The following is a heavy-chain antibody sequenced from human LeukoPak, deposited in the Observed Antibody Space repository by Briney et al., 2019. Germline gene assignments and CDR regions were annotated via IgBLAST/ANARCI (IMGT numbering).Heavy chain of an antibody. Sequence: GESLKISCKGSGYSFTSYWIGWERQMPGKGLEWMGIICPGDSDTRYSPSFQGQVTISADKSISTAYLQWSSLKASDTAMYHCARVHDFWSGKNWFDPWGQGTLVTVSS. J-gene: IGHJ5*02. V-gene: IGHV5-51*01. CDR1: GYSFTSYW. D-gene: IGHD3-3*01. CDR3: ARVHDFWSGKNWFDP. CDR2: ICPGDSDT.